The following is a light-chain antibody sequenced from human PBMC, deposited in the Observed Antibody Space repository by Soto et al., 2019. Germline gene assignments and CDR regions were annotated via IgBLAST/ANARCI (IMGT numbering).Light chain of an antibody. J-gene: IGKJ1*01. V-gene: IGKV3-20*01. CDR3: QQYGSSPGT. CDR2: GAS. CDR1: QSVSSSY. Sequence: EIVLTQCPGTLSLSPGERATLSCRASQSVSSSYLAWYHQKPGQAPRLLIYGASSRATGIPDRFSGSGSGTDFTLTISRLEPEDFAVYYCQQYGSSPGTFGQGTKVEIK.